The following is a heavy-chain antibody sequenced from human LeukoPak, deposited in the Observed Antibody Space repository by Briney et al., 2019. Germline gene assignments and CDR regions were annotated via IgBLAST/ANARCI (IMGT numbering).Heavy chain of an antibody. CDR2: IRFSGAT. D-gene: IGHD6-19*01. J-gene: IGHJ4*02. CDR3: ARGNGWHDY. Sequence: SETLSLTCTVSRGSIVGYFWTWVRQPPGKGLECIGNIRFSGATSYNPSLESRVTISVDSSKSQIFLNLRSVTTVDTAVYYCARGNGWHDYWGQGTLVTVSS. CDR1: RGSIVGYF. V-gene: IGHV4-59*01.